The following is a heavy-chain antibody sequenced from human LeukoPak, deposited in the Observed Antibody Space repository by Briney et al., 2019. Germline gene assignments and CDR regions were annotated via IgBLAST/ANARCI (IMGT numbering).Heavy chain of an antibody. D-gene: IGHD1-26*01. Sequence: SETLSLTCTVSGGSISSSSYYWGWIRQPPGKGLEWIGSIYYSGSTHYNPSLKSRVTISVDTSKNQFSLKLSSVTAADTAVYYCASGRGIVGATTYYYYYYMDVWGKGTTVTVSS. J-gene: IGHJ6*03. CDR3: ASGRGIVGATTYYYYYYMDV. V-gene: IGHV4-39*01. CDR2: IYYSGST. CDR1: GGSISSSSYY.